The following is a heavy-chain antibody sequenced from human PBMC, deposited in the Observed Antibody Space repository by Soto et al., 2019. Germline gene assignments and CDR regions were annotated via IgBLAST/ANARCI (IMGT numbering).Heavy chain of an antibody. CDR3: ARDAPETAPY. CDR2: INYRGST. Sequence: QVQLQESGPGLVKPSQTVSLTCTVSGGSISNGDYYWNWIRQHPEKGLEWIGYINYRGSTFYNPSLKSRIIISVEKSKNQFSLKLSSVTAADTAVYYCARDAPETAPYWGQGTLVTVSS. J-gene: IGHJ4*02. CDR1: GGSISNGDYY. D-gene: IGHD2-2*01. V-gene: IGHV4-31*03.